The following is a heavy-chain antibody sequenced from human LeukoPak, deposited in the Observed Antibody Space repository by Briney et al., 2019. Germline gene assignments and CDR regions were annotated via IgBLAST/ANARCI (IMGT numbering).Heavy chain of an antibody. CDR1: GFTFSSYA. V-gene: IGHV3-30-3*01. CDR2: ISYDGSNK. Sequence: PGGSLRLSCAASGFTFSSYAMHWVRQAPGKGLEWVAVISYDGSNKYYADSVKGRFTISRDNSKNTLYLQMNSLGAEDTAVYYCARGGISNFDYWGQGTLVTVSS. CDR3: ARGGISNFDY. J-gene: IGHJ4*02. D-gene: IGHD3-16*02.